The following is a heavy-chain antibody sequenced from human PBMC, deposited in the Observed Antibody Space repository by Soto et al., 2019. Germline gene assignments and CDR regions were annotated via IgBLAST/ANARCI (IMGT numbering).Heavy chain of an antibody. V-gene: IGHV3-23*01. D-gene: IGHD2-8*01. Sequence: GGSLRLSCAASGFSFSTYTVSWVRRAPGKGLEWVSAISGSGGSPSYADSVQGRFTISRDNPKKTLYLQMNSLRAEDTAVYYCAKARCTTSNCYVPDYWGQGTLVTVSS. CDR1: GFSFSTYT. J-gene: IGHJ4*02. CDR3: AKARCTTSNCYVPDY. CDR2: ISGSGGSP.